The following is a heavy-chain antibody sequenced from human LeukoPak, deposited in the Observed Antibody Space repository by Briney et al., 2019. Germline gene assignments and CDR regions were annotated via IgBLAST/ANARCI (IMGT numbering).Heavy chain of an antibody. V-gene: IGHV4-34*01. CDR1: GGSFSGYY. CDR3: ARKPWIQLWSFFDY. CDR2: INHSGST. Sequence: SETLSLTCAVYGGSFSGYYWSWIRQPPGKGLEWIGEINHSGSTNYNPSLKSRVTTSVDTSKNQFSLKLSSVTAADTAVYYCARKPWIQLWSFFDYWSQGTLVTVSS. D-gene: IGHD5-18*01. J-gene: IGHJ4*02.